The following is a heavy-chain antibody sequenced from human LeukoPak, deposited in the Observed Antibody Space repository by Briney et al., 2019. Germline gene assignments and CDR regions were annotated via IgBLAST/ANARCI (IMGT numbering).Heavy chain of an antibody. D-gene: IGHD3-22*01. CDR1: GFTFSSYG. Sequence: GRSLRLSCVASGFTFSSYGMHWVRQAPGKGLEWVAVISYDGSNKYYADSVKGRFTISRDNSKNTLYLQMNSLRAEDTAVYYCAREGDDSSGYYLFDYWGQGTLVTVSS. J-gene: IGHJ4*02. V-gene: IGHV3-30*03. CDR2: ISYDGSNK. CDR3: AREGDDSSGYYLFDY.